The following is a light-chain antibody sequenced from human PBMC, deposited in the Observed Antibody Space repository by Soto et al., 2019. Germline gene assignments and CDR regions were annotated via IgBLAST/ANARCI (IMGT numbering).Light chain of an antibody. CDR2: DAS. CDR3: QQYNSYWT. Sequence: DIQMPQSPSTMSASVGASLTITGRASQSISSWLAWYQQKPGKAPKLLIYDASSLESGVPSRFSGSGSGTEFTLTISSLQPDDFATYYCQQYNSYWTFGQGTKVDIK. V-gene: IGKV1-5*01. J-gene: IGKJ1*01. CDR1: QSISSW.